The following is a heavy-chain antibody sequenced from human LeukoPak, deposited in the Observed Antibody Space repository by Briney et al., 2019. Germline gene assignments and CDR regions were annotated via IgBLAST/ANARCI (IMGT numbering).Heavy chain of an antibody. J-gene: IGHJ4*02. Sequence: ETLSLTCTVSGGSISSSSYYWGWIRQPPGKGLEWIGSIYYSGSTYYNPTLKRRVTISVDTSKNQFSLKLSSVTAADTAVYYCARHFREADYYDSSGYQLPGYYFDYWGQGTLVTVSS. CDR2: IYYSGST. CDR3: ARHFREADYYDSSGYQLPGYYFDY. CDR1: GGSISSSSYY. V-gene: IGHV4-39*01. D-gene: IGHD3-22*01.